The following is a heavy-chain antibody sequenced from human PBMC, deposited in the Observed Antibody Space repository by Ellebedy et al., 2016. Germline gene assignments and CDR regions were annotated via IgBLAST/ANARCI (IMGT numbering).Heavy chain of an antibody. D-gene: IGHD3-10*01. V-gene: IGHV2-70*01. CDR3: ARIRMVRGIVDYYYGMDV. CDR2: IDWDDDK. CDR1: GFSLSTSGMC. J-gene: IGHJ6*02. Sequence: SGPTLVXPTQPLTLTCTFSGFSLSTSGMCVSWIRQPPGKALEWLAPIDWDDDKYYSTSLKTRLTISKDTSKNQVVLTMTNMDPVDTATYYCARIRMVRGIVDYYYGMDVWGQGTTVTVSS.